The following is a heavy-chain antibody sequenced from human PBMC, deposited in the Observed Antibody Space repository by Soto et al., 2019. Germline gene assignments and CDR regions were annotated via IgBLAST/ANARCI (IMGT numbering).Heavy chain of an antibody. V-gene: IGHV3-48*02. CDR1: GFTFNSYS. J-gene: IGHJ4*02. CDR3: ARVGLAYSSGWYERDYFDY. CDR2: ISTSSSNL. D-gene: IGHD6-19*01. Sequence: PGGSLRLSCAASGFTFNSYSMNWVRQAPGKGLEWISYISTSSSNLKYADSVKGRFTISRDNAKNSLYLQMNSLRDEDTAVYYCARVGLAYSSGWYERDYFDYWGQGTLVTVSS.